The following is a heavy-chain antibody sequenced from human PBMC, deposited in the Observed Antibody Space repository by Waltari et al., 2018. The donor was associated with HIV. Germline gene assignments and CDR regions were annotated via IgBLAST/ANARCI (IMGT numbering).Heavy chain of an antibody. CDR2: IYSGGST. CDR1: GFIVNTNY. D-gene: IGHD1-26*01. CDR3: GTTLEYYYGMDV. Sequence: VQLVESGGGLIQPGGSLGLPCTASGFIVNTNYMSWVRQAPGKGLEWVSVIYSGGSTFYADSVKGRFTISRDNSKNTVYLQMNSLRAEDTAVYHCGTTLEYYYGMDVWGQGTTVTVSS. J-gene: IGHJ6*02. V-gene: IGHV3-53*01.